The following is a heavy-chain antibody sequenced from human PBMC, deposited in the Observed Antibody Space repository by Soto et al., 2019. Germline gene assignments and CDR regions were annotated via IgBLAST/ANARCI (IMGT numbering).Heavy chain of an antibody. J-gene: IGHJ3*02. CDR3: ARYCKAGTLYGAFDI. V-gene: IGHV1-69*06. D-gene: IGHD4-17*01. Sequence: QVQLVQSGAEVRKPGSSVKVSCEASGGSFNNYVISWLRQAPGQGLEWVGGIIPNYEAANYAQKLRGRLTITADKATNTAYMELNSLRPEDTATYYCARYCKAGTLYGAFDIWGQGTTVIVS. CDR1: GGSFNNYV. CDR2: IIPNYEAA.